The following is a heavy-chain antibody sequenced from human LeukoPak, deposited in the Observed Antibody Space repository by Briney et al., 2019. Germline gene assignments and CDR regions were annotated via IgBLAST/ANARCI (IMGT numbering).Heavy chain of an antibody. Sequence: GGSLRLSCAASGFSFSTYWMCWVRQAPGQRLERLANIKQDGSVEQYVDSVKGRFTISRDNAKNSLYLQMNSLRADDTAVYYCATTSRSITWDYWGQGTLVTVSS. D-gene: IGHD2-2*01. J-gene: IGHJ4*02. CDR1: GFSFSTYW. V-gene: IGHV3-7*02. CDR2: IKQDGSVE. CDR3: ATTSRSITWDY.